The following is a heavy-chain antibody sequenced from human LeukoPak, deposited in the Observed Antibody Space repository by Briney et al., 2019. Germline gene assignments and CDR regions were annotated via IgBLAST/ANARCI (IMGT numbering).Heavy chain of an antibody. J-gene: IGHJ4*02. CDR1: GFTFSSYA. D-gene: IGHD3-16*01. CDR2: ISYDGSNK. CDR3: ARGSLGY. V-gene: IGHV3-30-3*01. Sequence: GGSLRLSCAASGFTFSSYAMHWARQAPGKGLEWVAVISYDGSNKYYADSVKGRFTISRDNSRNTLYLQMNSLRAEDTAVYYCARGSLGYWGQGTLVTVSS.